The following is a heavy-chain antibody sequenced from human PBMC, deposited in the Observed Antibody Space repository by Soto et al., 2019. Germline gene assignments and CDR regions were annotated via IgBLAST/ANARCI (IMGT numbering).Heavy chain of an antibody. CDR3: ARYYYYDSSGYLDY. CDR2: IYWDDDK. CDR1: GFSLSTSGVG. J-gene: IGHJ4*02. V-gene: IGHV2-5*02. Sequence: QITLKESGPTLVKPTQTLTLTCTFSGFSLSTSGVGVGWIRQPPGKALEWLALIYWDDDKRYSPSLKSRLTITKDTSKTQVVLTMPNMDPVDTATYYCARYYYYDSSGYLDYWGQGTLVTVSS. D-gene: IGHD3-22*01.